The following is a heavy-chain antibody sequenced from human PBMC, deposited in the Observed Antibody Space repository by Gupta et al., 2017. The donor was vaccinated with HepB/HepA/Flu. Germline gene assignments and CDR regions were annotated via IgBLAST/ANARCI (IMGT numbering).Heavy chain of an antibody. V-gene: IGHV4-39*01. Sequence: QLQLQESGPGLVKPSETLSLTCTVSGGSISSSSYFWGWIRQPPGKGLEWIGSIYYRGSTYYNPSLKSRVTISVDTSKNQFSLKLSSVTAADTAVYYCARIVVVVAAIDYWGQGTLVTVSS. D-gene: IGHD2-15*01. CDR3: ARIVVVVAAIDY. CDR1: GGSISSSSYF. CDR2: IYYRGST. J-gene: IGHJ4*02.